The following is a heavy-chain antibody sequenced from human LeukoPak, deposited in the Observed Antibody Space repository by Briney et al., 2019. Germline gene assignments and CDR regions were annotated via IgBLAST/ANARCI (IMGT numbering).Heavy chain of an antibody. V-gene: IGHV3-33*01. D-gene: IGHD6-6*01. J-gene: IGHJ4*02. CDR3: ARDMDSSSHYFDY. CDR1: GFTFRSHG. CDR2: IWYDGSNS. Sequence: AGGSLRLSCAASGFTFRSHGMHWVRQAPGKGLQWVGVIWYDGSNSYYADSVKGRFTISRDNSKNTLYLQMNSLRAEDTAVYYCARDMDSSSHYFDYWGQGALVTVSS.